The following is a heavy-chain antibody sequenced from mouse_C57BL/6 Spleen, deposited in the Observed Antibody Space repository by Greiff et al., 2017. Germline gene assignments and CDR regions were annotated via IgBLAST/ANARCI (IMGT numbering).Heavy chain of an antibody. CDR3: ARGGYPYAMDY. J-gene: IGHJ4*01. Sequence: EVHLVESGGGLVKPGGSLKLSCAASGFTFSDYGMHWVRQAPEKGLEWVAYISSGSSTIYYADTVKGRFTISRDNAKNTLFLQMTSLRSEDTAMYYCARGGYPYAMDYWGQGTSVTVSS. V-gene: IGHV5-17*01. D-gene: IGHD2-14*01. CDR1: GFTFSDYG. CDR2: ISSGSSTI.